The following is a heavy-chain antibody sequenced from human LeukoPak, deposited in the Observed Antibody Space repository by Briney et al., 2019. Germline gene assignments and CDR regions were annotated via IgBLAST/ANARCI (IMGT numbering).Heavy chain of an antibody. Sequence: GGSLRLSCAASGFIFSDYYMSWIRQAPGKGLEWVSYISSSGLTIHYADSVRGRFTISRDNAKNSLYLQMNSLIAEDTAVYFCARHNSGSYWGYFDYWGQGTLVTVSS. CDR1: GFIFSDYY. CDR2: ISSSGLTI. D-gene: IGHD1-26*01. J-gene: IGHJ4*02. CDR3: ARHNSGSYWGYFDY. V-gene: IGHV3-11*01.